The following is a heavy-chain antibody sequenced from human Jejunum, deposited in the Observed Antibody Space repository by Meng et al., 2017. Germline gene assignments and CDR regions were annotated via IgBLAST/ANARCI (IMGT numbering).Heavy chain of an antibody. J-gene: IGHJ4*02. CDR1: GFTFSNFG. V-gene: IGHV3-33*01. Sequence: GESLKISCAASGFTFSNFGFHWVRQAPGKGLEWVAVIWYDGSKKYYADSVKGRFTISRDNSKNTLYLQMDSLTPEDTAVYYCGREPSFGEHDYWGQGTLVTVSS. CDR2: IWYDGSKK. D-gene: IGHD4-17*01. CDR3: GREPSFGEHDY.